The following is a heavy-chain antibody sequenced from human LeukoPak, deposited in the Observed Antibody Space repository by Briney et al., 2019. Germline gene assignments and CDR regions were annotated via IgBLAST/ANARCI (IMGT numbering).Heavy chain of an antibody. CDR1: GGTFSSYA. J-gene: IGHJ1*01. CDR3: ARGGPVAATHKYFQH. D-gene: IGHD6-19*01. CDR2: MHPNSGNT. V-gene: IGHV1-8*02. Sequence: ASVKVSCKASGGTFSSYAINWVRQATGQGLEWMGWMHPNSGNTGYAQNFQGRVTMTRNTSISTAYMELSSLRSEDTAVYYCARGGPVAATHKYFQHWGQGTLVTVSS.